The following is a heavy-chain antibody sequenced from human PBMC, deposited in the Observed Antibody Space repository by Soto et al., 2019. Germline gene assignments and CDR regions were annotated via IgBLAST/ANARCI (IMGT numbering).Heavy chain of an antibody. D-gene: IGHD3-22*01. CDR3: ATTNYYDSSVYGMDV. CDR2: IYPGDSDT. CDR1: GKSFTSYW. Sequence: GAALTISGECSGKSFTSYWTGWVRKMPGKGLEWMGIIYPGDSDTRYRPSFQGQVTISADKSISTAYLQWSSLKASDTAIYYCATTNYYDSSVYGMDVWGQGTTVTVSS. V-gene: IGHV5-51*01. J-gene: IGHJ6*02.